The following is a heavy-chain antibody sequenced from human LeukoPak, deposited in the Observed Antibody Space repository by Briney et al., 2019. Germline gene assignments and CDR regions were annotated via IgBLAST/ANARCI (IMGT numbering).Heavy chain of an antibody. Sequence: SETLSLTCTVSGGSISSGSYYWSWIRQPAGKGLEWIGRIYTSGSTNYNPSLKSRVTISVDTSKNQFSLKLSSVTAADTAMYYCARDYYGMDVWGQGTSVTVSS. V-gene: IGHV4-61*02. J-gene: IGHJ6*02. CDR1: GGSISSGSYY. CDR3: ARDYYGMDV. CDR2: IYTSGST.